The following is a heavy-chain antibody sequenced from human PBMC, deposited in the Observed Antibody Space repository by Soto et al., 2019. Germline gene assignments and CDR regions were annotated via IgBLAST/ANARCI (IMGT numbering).Heavy chain of an antibody. CDR3: ATTRFLWFGELSAYSYYYGMDV. V-gene: IGHV6-1*01. D-gene: IGHD3-10*01. Sequence: PSQTLSLTCAISGDSVSSNSAAWNWIRQSPSRSLEWLGRTYYRSKWYNDYAVSVKSRITSNPDTSKNQFSLQRHSVAPEDTAVYYCATTRFLWFGELSAYSYYYGMDVWGQGTTAPVSS. CDR2: TYYRSKWYN. J-gene: IGHJ6*02. CDR1: GDSVSSNSAA.